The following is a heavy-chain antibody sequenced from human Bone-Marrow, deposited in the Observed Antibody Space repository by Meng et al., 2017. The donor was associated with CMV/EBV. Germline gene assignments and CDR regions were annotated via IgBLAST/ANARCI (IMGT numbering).Heavy chain of an antibody. J-gene: IGHJ6*02. Sequence: GESLKISCAASGFTFSSYAMHWVRQAPGKGLEWVAVISYDGSNKYYADSVKGRFTISRDNSKNTLYLQMNSLRAEDTAVYYCARSLAAAGARDYYYGMAVWGQGTTVTVSS. CDR3: ARSLAAAGARDYYYGMAV. CDR2: ISYDGSNK. V-gene: IGHV3-30-3*01. D-gene: IGHD6-13*01. CDR1: GFTFSSYA.